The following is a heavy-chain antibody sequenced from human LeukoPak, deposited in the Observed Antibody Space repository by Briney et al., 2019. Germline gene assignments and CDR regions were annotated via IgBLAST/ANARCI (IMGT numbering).Heavy chain of an antibody. CDR2: INPNSGGT. V-gene: IGHV1-2*02. CDR3: ARDGVPAARAGIWFDP. Sequence: ASVKVSCKASGYTFTGYYVHWVRQAPGQGLEWMGWINPNSGGTNYAQKFQGRVTMTRDTSISTAYMELSRLRSDDTAVYYCARDGVPAARAGIWFDPWGQGTLVTVSS. D-gene: IGHD2-2*01. CDR1: GYTFTGYY. J-gene: IGHJ5*02.